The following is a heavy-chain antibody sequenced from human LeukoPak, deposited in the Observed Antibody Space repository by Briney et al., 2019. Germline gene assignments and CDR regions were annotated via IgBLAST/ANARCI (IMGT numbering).Heavy chain of an antibody. V-gene: IGHV4-59*08. CDR2: ISYTGST. D-gene: IGHD6-19*01. Sequence: SETLSLTCTISGGSIGGDHWSWIRQAPGEGLEWIGYISYTGSTSYNPSLRSRVTISLNTPENQFSLRLTSVTAADTAVYYCARAVTGTSLVDFWGQGTLVAVSS. CDR1: GGSIGGDH. J-gene: IGHJ4*02. CDR3: ARAVTGTSLVDF.